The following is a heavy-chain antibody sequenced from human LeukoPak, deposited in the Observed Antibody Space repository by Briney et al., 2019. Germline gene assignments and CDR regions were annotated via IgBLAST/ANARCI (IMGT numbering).Heavy chain of an antibody. V-gene: IGHV3-21*01. CDR1: GFTFSSYS. Sequence: GGSLRLSCAASGFTFSSYSMNWVRQAPGKGLEWVSSISSSSSSIYYADSVKGRFTISRDNAKNSLYLQMNSLRAEDTAVYYCARDLIAMVRDQQAYYYYYGMDVWGQGTTVTVSS. J-gene: IGHJ6*02. D-gene: IGHD3-10*01. CDR2: ISSSSSSI. CDR3: ARDLIAMVRDQQAYYYYYGMDV.